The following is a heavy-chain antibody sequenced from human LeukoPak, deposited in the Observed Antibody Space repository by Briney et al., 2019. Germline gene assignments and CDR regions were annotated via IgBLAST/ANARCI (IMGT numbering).Heavy chain of an antibody. CDR1: GFTFSTYA. D-gene: IGHD1-26*01. Sequence: GGSLRLSCAASGFTFSTYAMSWVRQAPGKGLEWVSAIGDTTYYADSVKGRFTISGDNSKNTLYLQMNNLRAEDAAIYYCAKAYVFVGANYFDYWGQGTLVTVSS. J-gene: IGHJ4*02. CDR2: IGDTT. CDR3: AKAYVFVGANYFDY. V-gene: IGHV3-23*01.